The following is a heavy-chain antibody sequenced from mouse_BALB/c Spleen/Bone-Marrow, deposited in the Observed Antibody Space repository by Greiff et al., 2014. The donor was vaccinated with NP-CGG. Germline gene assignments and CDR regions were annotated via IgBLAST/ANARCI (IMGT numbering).Heavy chain of an antibody. D-gene: IGHD2-2*01. Sequence: VQLQQSGAELARPGASVKMSCKASGYTFAYYTVHWVKQRPGQGLEWIGYINPSSGYTNYNQKFKDKATLTTDKSSSTAYMQLNSLTSEDSAVYYCAREVYGSWFAYWGQGTLVTVSA. CDR1: GYTFAYYT. V-gene: IGHV1-4*01. CDR3: AREVYGSWFAY. CDR2: INPSSGYT. J-gene: IGHJ3*01.